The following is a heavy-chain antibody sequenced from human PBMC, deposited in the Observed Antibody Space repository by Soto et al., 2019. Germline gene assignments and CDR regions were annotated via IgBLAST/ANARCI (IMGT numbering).Heavy chain of an antibody. CDR3: ASTSTAAGTVSYYYYMDV. Sequence: SETLSLTCAVYGGSFSGYYWSWIRQPPGKGLEWIGEINHSGSTNYNPSLKSRVTISVDTSKNQFSLKLSSVTAADTAVYYCASTSTAAGTVSYYYYMDVWAKGTTVTVSS. CDR1: GGSFSGYY. D-gene: IGHD6-13*01. V-gene: IGHV4-34*01. CDR2: INHSGST. J-gene: IGHJ6*03.